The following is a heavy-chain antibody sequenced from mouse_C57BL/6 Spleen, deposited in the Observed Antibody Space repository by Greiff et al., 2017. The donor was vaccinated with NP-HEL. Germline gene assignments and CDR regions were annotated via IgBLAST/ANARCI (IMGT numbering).Heavy chain of an antibody. D-gene: IGHD4-1*01. CDR3: ARLTYWDEGY. Sequence: EVQLQQSGPELVKPGASVKISCKASGYTFTDYYMNWVKQSHGKSLEWIGDINPNNGGTSYNQKFKGKATLTVDKSSSPAYMELRSLTSEDSAVDYCARLTYWDEGYWGQGTTLTVSS. J-gene: IGHJ2*01. CDR1: GYTFTDYY. V-gene: IGHV1-26*01. CDR2: INPNNGGT.